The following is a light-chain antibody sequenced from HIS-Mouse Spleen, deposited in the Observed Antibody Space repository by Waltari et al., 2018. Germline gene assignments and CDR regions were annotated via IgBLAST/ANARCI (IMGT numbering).Light chain of an antibody. V-gene: IGLV2-11*01. CDR3: CSYAGSYTLV. J-gene: IGLJ3*02. Sequence: QSALTQPRSVSGSPGQSVTISCTGTSSYVGGYNYVSWYQQHPGKPPKLMIYDVSKRPSGVPDRFSGSKSGNTASLTISGLQAEDEADYYCCSYAGSYTLVFGGGTKLTVL. CDR1: SSYVGGYNY. CDR2: DVS.